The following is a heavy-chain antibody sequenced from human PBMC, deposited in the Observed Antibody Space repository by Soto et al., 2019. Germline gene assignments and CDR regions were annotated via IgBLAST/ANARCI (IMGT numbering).Heavy chain of an antibody. CDR2: IYYSGST. CDR1: GGSISSGGYY. Sequence: QVQLQESGPGLVKPSQTLSLTCTVSGGSISSGGYYWSWIRQHPGKGLEWIGYIYYSGSTYYNPSAKSRVTIDVDPSTNQFSLKLSSVAAAGTAVYYCAREGGVYCSRPSCHSRDYWGQGTLVTVSS. D-gene: IGHD2-2*01. J-gene: IGHJ4*02. V-gene: IGHV4-31*03. CDR3: AREGGVYCSRPSCHSRDY.